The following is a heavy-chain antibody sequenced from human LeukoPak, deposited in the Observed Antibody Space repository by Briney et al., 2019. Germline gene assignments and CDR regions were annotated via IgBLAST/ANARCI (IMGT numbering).Heavy chain of an antibody. CDR3: AREGGENYYDSSGHFDY. J-gene: IGHJ4*02. D-gene: IGHD3-22*01. CDR1: GGSISSYY. CDR2: IYYSGST. Sequence: SETLSLTCTVSGGSISSYYWSWIRQPPGKGLEWIGYIYYSGSTNYNPSLKSRVTISVDTSKNQFSLKLSSVTAADTAVYYCAREGGENYYDSSGHFDYWGPGTLVTVSS. V-gene: IGHV4-59*01.